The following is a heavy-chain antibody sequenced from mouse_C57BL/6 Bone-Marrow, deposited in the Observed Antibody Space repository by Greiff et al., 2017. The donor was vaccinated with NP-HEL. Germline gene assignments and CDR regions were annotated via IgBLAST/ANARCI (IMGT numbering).Heavy chain of an antibody. J-gene: IGHJ2*01. Sequence: QVQLQQPGAELVRPGSSVKLSCKASGYTFTSYWMDWVKQRPGQGLEWIGNIYPSDSETHYNQKFKDKATLTVDKSSSTAYMQRSSLTSEDSAVYYCARGGYDYAFDYWGQGTTLTVSS. CDR2: IYPSDSET. CDR1: GYTFTSYW. V-gene: IGHV1-61*01. CDR3: ARGGYDYAFDY. D-gene: IGHD2-4*01.